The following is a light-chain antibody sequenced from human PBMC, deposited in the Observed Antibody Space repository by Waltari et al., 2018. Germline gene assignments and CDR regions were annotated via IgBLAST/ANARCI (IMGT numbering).Light chain of an antibody. CDR3: QSYDSSGHYV. V-gene: IGLV1-40*01. CDR2: GNT. J-gene: IGLJ1*01. Sequence: QSVLTQPPSVSGAPGERVTIPCTGSSSNIGAGYEVHWYQQVPGTAPKLLIYGNTNRPSGVPDRVSGSKSGTSASLAITGLQAEDESDYYCQSYDSSGHYVFGSGTKVTVL. CDR1: SSNIGAGYE.